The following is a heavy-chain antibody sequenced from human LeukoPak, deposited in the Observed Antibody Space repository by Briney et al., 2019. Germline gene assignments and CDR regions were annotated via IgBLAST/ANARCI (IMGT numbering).Heavy chain of an antibody. D-gene: IGHD3-10*02. CDR1: GGTFSSYA. J-gene: IGHJ5*02. CDR2: IIPIFGTA. CDR3: ARDGGCWGNFLGGGFAP. V-gene: IGHV1-69*13. Sequence: ASVKVSCKASGGTFSSYAISWVRQAPGQGLEWMGGIIPIFGTANYAQKFQGRVTITADESTSTAYMELSSLRSEDTAVYYCARDGGCWGNFLGGGFAPGGKEPLVTSS.